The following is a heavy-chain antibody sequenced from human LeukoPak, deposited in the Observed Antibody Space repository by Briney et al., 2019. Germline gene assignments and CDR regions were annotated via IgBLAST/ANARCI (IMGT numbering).Heavy chain of an antibody. CDR2: ISYDGSNK. Sequence: GGSLRLSCAASGFTFSSYGMHWVRQAPGKGLEWVAVISYDGSNKYYADSVKGRFTISRDIAKNSLYLQMNSLSAEDTAVYYCATSLYSGSLFRYWGQGTLVTVSS. CDR1: GFTFSSYG. V-gene: IGHV3-30*03. D-gene: IGHD6-25*01. J-gene: IGHJ4*02. CDR3: ATSLYSGSLFRY.